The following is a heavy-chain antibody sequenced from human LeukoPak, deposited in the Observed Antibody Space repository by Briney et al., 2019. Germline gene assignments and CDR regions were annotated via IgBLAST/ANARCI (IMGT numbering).Heavy chain of an antibody. D-gene: IGHD2/OR15-2a*01. CDR1: GYSFTSYW. V-gene: IGHV5-51*01. Sequence: GESLKISCKGSGYSFTSYWIGWGRQMPGKGLEWMGIIYPGDSDTRYSPSFQGQVTISADKSISTAYLQWSSRKASDTAMYYCARHCKPESMTRYYYYYMDVWGKGTTVTVSS. CDR2: IYPGDSDT. J-gene: IGHJ6*03. CDR3: ARHCKPESMTRYYYYYMDV.